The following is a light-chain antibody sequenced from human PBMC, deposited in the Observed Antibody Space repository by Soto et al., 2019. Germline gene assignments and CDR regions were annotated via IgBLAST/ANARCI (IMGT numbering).Light chain of an antibody. Sequence: EIVLTQSPVTLSLSPGERATLSCRASQSASDYLAWYQQKPGQAPRLLIFDATTRAGGIPARFTGSRSGSDFTLTISSLEPEDVAVYYCQQRSNWPSIIFGQGTRLEIK. J-gene: IGKJ5*01. CDR1: QSASDY. V-gene: IGKV3-11*01. CDR3: QQRSNWPSII. CDR2: DAT.